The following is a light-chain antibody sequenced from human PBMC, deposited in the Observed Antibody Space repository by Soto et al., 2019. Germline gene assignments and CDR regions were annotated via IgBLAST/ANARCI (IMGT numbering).Light chain of an antibody. CDR3: CSSAPESTYV. Sequence: QSVLAQPASVSGSPGQSITISCTGTSSDVGAYNSVSWYQQHPHRAPQVIIYKGTQRPSGVSNRVSGSTSGNAASLTISALQADDEADYFCCSSAPESTYVFGTGTKLTVL. CDR1: SSDVGAYNS. CDR2: KGT. V-gene: IGLV2-23*01. J-gene: IGLJ1*01.